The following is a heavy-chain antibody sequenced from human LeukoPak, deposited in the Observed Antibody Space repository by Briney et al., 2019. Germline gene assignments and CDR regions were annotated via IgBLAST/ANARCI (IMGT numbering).Heavy chain of an antibody. CDR2: ISYDGSNK. D-gene: IGHD3-10*01. V-gene: IGHV3-30-3*01. J-gene: IGHJ4*02. CDR1: GFTTSNYA. Sequence: GWFLRLSSASSGFTTSNYAMHCVRTASVNGLKWVAVISYDGSNKYYADSVKGRFTISRDNSKNTLYLQMNSLRAEDTAVYYCARDPARGVCLDYWGQGTMVTVSS. CDR3: ARDPARGVCLDY.